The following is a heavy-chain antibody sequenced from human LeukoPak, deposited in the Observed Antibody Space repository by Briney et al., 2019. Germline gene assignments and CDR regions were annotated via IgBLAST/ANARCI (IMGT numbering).Heavy chain of an antibody. CDR2: IYYSGST. D-gene: IGHD2-15*01. V-gene: IGHV4-31*11. J-gene: IGHJ4*02. Sequence: SQTQSLTCAVSGGSISSGGYYWSWIRQHPGKGLEWIGYIYYSGSTYYNPSLKSRLTISVDTSKNQFSLKLSSVTAADTAVYYCARGGGGGYYFDYWGQGTLVTVSS. CDR1: GGSISSGGYY. CDR3: ARGGGGGYYFDY.